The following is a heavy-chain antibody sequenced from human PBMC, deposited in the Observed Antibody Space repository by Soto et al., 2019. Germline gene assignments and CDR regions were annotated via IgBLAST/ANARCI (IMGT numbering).Heavy chain of an antibody. CDR1: GGTFSSYA. J-gene: IGHJ6*02. CDR2: IIPIFGTA. CDR3: ARVPYSSSLYYYYGMDV. V-gene: IGHV1-69*13. Sequence: SVKVSCKASGGTFSSYAISWWRQTTGQGLEWMGGIIPIFGTANYAQKFQGRVTITADESTSTAYMELSSLRSEDTAVYYCARVPYSSSLYYYYGMDVWGQGTTVTVSS. D-gene: IGHD6-6*01.